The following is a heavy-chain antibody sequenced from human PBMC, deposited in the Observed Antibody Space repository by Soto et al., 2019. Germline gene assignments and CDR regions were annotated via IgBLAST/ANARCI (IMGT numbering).Heavy chain of an antibody. CDR1: GGSIVNDGYY. J-gene: IGHJ3*02. D-gene: IGHD2-2*01. CDR2: INYGGNT. Sequence: SETLSLTCTVSGGSIVNDGYYWSWFRQRPGKGLEWIGYINYGGNTYYSPSLKSRLSISVDTSKRQFSLKLSSVTAADTAIYYCASYCSSSRCYFDGAFDIWGQGTMVTVSS. CDR3: ASYCSSSRCYFDGAFDI. V-gene: IGHV4-31*03.